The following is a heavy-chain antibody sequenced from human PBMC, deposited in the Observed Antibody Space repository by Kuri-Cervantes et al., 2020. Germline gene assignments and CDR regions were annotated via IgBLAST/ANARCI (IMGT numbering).Heavy chain of an antibody. J-gene: IGHJ3*02. D-gene: IGHD1-1*01. CDR2: ISSSGSTI. CDR1: GFTFSSYA. CDR3: ARVGCNWNEADAFDI. V-gene: IGHV3-48*03. Sequence: LSLTCAASGFTFSSYAMHWVRQAPGKGLEWVSYISSSGSTIYYADSVKGRFTISRDNAKNSLYLQMNSLRAEDTAVYYCARVGCNWNEADAFDIWGQGTMVTVSS.